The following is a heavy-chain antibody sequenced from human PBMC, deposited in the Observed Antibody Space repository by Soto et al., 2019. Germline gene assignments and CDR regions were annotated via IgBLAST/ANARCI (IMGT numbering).Heavy chain of an antibody. CDR1: GGTFSSYA. D-gene: IGHD5-18*01. Sequence: SVKVSCKASGGTFSSYAISWVRQAPGQGLEWMGGIIPIFGTANYAQKFQGRVTITADESTSTAYMELSGLRSEDTAVYYCARGGTAMPSDYWGQGTLVTVSS. V-gene: IGHV1-69*13. CDR3: ARGGTAMPSDY. J-gene: IGHJ4*02. CDR2: IIPIFGTA.